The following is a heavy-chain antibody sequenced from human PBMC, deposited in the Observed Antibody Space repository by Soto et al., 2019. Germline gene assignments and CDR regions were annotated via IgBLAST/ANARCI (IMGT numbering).Heavy chain of an antibody. CDR2: ISAYNGNT. CDR3: ATEKPRNYHYYGMDV. CDR1: GYTFTSYG. Sequence: GASVKVSCKASGYTFTSYGISWVRQAPGQGLEWMGWISAYNGNTNYAQKLQGRVTMTTDTSTSTAYMELRSLRSDDTAVYYCATEKPRNYHYYGMDVWGQGTTVTVSS. V-gene: IGHV1-18*01. J-gene: IGHJ6*02.